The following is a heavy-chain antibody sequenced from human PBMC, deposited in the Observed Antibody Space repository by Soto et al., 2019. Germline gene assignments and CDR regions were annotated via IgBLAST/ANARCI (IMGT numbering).Heavy chain of an antibody. CDR1: GGSISSGGYY. CDR2: IYYSGST. D-gene: IGHD3-16*02. Sequence: SETLSLTCTVSGGSISSGGYYWSWIRQHPGKGLEWIGYIYYSGSTYYNPSLKSRVTISVDTSKNQFSLKLSSVTAADTAVYYCARGSIMITFGGVIVDYWGQGTLVTVSS. J-gene: IGHJ4*02. CDR3: ARGSIMITFGGVIVDY. V-gene: IGHV4-31*03.